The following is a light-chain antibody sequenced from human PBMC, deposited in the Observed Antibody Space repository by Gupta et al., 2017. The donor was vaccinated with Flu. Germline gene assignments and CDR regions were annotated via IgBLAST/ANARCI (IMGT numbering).Light chain of an antibody. CDR1: QSISSY. CDR3: QQSYSTRWT. CDR2: AAS. J-gene: IGKJ1*01. V-gene: IGKV1-39*01. Sequence: DIQMTQSPSSLSASVGDRVTITCRASQSISSYLNWYQQKPGKAPKLLIYAASSLQSGIPSRFSGSGSGTDFTLTISSLQPEDFSTYYCQQSYSTRWTFGQEPKVEIK.